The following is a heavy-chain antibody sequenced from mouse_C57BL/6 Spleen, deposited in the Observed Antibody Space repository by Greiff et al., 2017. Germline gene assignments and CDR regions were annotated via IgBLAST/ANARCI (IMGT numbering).Heavy chain of an antibody. V-gene: IGHV1-7*01. CDR3: AREYAMDY. CDR1: GYTFTRYW. CDR2: INPSSGYN. Sequence: QVQLQQSGAELAKPGASVKLSCKASGYTFTRYWMHWVKQRPGQGLEWIGYINPSSGYNKYNQKFKDKATLTADKSSSTAYMQLSSLTYEDSAGDYSAREYAMDYWGQGTSVTVSS. J-gene: IGHJ4*01.